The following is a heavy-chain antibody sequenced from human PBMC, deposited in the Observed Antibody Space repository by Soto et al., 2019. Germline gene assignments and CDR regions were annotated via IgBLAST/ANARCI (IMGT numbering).Heavy chain of an antibody. Sequence: LSLTCTVSGGSISSGDYYWSWIRQPPGKGLEWIGYIYYSGSTYYNPSLKSRVTISVDTSKNQFSLKLSSVTAADTAVYYCARDGAAAGTGGYWGQGTLVTVSS. CDR1: GGSISSGDYY. CDR2: IYYSGST. D-gene: IGHD6-13*01. J-gene: IGHJ4*02. CDR3: ARDGAAAGTGGY. V-gene: IGHV4-30-4*01.